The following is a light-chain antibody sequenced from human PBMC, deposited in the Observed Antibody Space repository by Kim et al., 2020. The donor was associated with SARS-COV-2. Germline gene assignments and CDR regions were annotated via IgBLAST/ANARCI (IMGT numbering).Light chain of an antibody. CDR3: QAWDSSNWV. J-gene: IGLJ3*02. Sequence: VSQGQTARITCSGDKLGDKYACWYQQKPGQSPVLVIYQDSKRPSGIPERFSGSNSGNTATLTISGTQAMDEADYYCQAWDSSNWVFGGGTQLTVL. CDR1: KLGDKY. CDR2: QDS. V-gene: IGLV3-1*01.